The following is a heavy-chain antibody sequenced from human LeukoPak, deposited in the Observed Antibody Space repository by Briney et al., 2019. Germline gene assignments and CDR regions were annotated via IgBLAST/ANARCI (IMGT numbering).Heavy chain of an antibody. CDR2: IYTSGST. Sequence: SETLSLTCTVSGVSISTHYWSWGRQPAGKGLEWIGRIYTSGSTNYNPSLKSRVTMSVDTSKNQLSLKLNSVTAADTAVYYCARVASINYWYFDLWGRGTLVTVTS. V-gene: IGHV4-4*07. CDR1: GVSISTHY. D-gene: IGHD2/OR15-2a*01. J-gene: IGHJ2*01. CDR3: ARVASINYWYFDL.